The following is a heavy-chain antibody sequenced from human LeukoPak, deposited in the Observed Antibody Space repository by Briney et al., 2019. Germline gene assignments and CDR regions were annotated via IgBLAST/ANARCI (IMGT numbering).Heavy chain of an antibody. Sequence: QSGGSLRLSCAASGFTFSSYWMSWVRQAPGKGLEWVANIKQDGSEKYYVDSVKGRFTISRDNAKNSLYLQMNSLRAEDTAVYYCARDSAYYYGSGSYQTRRRYYFDYWGQGTLVTVPS. CDR1: GFTFSSYW. D-gene: IGHD3-10*01. CDR2: IKQDGSEK. V-gene: IGHV3-7*01. J-gene: IGHJ4*02. CDR3: ARDSAYYYGSGSYQTRRRYYFDY.